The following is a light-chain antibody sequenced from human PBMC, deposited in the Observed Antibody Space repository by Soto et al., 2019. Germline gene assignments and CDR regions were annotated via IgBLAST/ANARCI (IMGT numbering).Light chain of an antibody. J-gene: IGLJ1*01. Sequence: QSVLTQPPSVSGAPGQRVTISCTGSSSNIGAGYDVHWYQQLPGTAPKLLIYGNSNRPSGVPDRFSGSKSGTSASLAITGLQAEDEADYYCQSSDSSLSGHYLFGTGPKVTVL. CDR3: QSSDSSLSGHYL. CDR1: SSNIGAGYD. V-gene: IGLV1-40*01. CDR2: GNS.